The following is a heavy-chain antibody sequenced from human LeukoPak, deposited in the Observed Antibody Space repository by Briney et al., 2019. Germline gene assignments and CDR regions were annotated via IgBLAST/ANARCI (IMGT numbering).Heavy chain of an antibody. CDR3: AKSVYHSGNY. D-gene: IGHD3-10*01. CDR2: ISGGTT. J-gene: IGHJ4*02. Sequence: GGSLRLSCSASGFTISTYGMSWVRQAPGKGLEWVSSISGGTTYYADSVKGRFTISRDNSKNTVSLQMNSLRAEDTAVYYCAKSVYHSGNYWGQGTLVIVS. V-gene: IGHV3-23*01. CDR1: GFTISTYG.